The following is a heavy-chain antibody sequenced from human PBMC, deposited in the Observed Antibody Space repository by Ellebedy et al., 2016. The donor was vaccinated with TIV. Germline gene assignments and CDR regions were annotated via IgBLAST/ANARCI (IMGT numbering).Heavy chain of an antibody. J-gene: IGHJ4*02. D-gene: IGHD4-23*01. CDR1: GFIFSDYP. CDR2: SSSSSRSI. CDR3: VREDDTETVTPDY. Sequence: PGGSLRLSCAASGFIFSDYPMNWVRQAPGKGLEWVSASSSSSRSIYYADSVKGRFVISRDNGKNSLFLQMNSLRDEDTAVYYCVREDDTETVTPDYWGQGTQVTVSS. V-gene: IGHV3-21*01.